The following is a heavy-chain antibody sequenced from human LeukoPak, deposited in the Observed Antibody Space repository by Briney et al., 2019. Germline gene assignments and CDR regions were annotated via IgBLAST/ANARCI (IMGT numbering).Heavy chain of an antibody. D-gene: IGHD6-13*01. CDR2: VSTNGDVT. CDR3: AKQSAGSAAWYSLHYDF. J-gene: IGHJ4*02. V-gene: IGHV3-23*01. Sequence: GGSLRLSCVASGLTFNSHSMSWVRQAPGMGLEWVSVVSTNGDVTFYADSVKGRFTISRDNSKDTLYLQMNGLRAEDTAVYFCAKQSAGSAAWYSLHYDFWGQGTPVTVSS. CDR1: GLTFNSHS.